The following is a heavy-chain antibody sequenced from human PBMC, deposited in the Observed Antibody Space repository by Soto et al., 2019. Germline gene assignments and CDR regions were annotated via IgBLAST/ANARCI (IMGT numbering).Heavy chain of an antibody. D-gene: IGHD2-8*01. CDR1: GFTFSSYA. CDR3: AKDKPDRYCTNGVCSPYYYYYGMDV. CDR2: ISGSGGST. Sequence: GGSLRLSCAASGFTFSSYAMSWVRQAPGKGLEWVSAISGSGGSTYYADSVKGRFTISRDNSKNTLYLQMNSLRAEDTAVYYCAKDKPDRYCTNGVCSPYYYYYGMDVWGQGTTVTVSS. J-gene: IGHJ6*02. V-gene: IGHV3-23*01.